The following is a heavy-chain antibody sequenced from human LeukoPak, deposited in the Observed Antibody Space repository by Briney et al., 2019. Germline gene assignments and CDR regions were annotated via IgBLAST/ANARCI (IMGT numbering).Heavy chain of an antibody. V-gene: IGHV1-2*02. D-gene: IGHD3-22*01. CDR1: GYTFTSYG. Sequence: ASVKVSCKASGYTFTSYGISWVRQAPGQGLEWMGWINPNSGDTNYAQKFQGRVTMTRDTSISTAYMELSSLRSDDTAMFYCAXXERYDSSGYPFDYWGQGTLVTVSS. CDR3: AXXERYDSSGYPFDY. J-gene: IGHJ4*02. CDR2: INPNSGDT.